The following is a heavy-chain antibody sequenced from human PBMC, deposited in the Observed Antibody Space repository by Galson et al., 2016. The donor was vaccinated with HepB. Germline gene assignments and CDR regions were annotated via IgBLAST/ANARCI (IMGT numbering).Heavy chain of an antibody. CDR1: GYTFTSYY. J-gene: IGHJ6*02. CDR3: ARDAVPGFYYYYGMDV. V-gene: IGHV1-46*01. Sequence: SVKVSCKASGYTFTSYYMHWVRQAPGQGLEWMGIINPSGGSTSYAQKFQGRVTITRDTSASTADMELSSLRSEDTAVYYCARDAVPGFYYYYGMDVWGQGTTVTVSS. D-gene: IGHD3-9*01. CDR2: INPSGGST.